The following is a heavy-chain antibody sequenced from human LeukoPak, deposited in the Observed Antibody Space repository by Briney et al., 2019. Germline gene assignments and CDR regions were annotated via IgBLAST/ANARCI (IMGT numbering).Heavy chain of an antibody. J-gene: IGHJ4*02. CDR2: ISGTGDRT. Sequence: GASLRLSCAASGFTFDTTDMTWVRQAPGQGPEWLSCISGTGDRTYYVDSVRGRFTISRDNSKNMLYLQMTSLRVEDTATYYCVKNSGIWSFWGRGTLAAVSS. CDR3: VKNSGIWSF. V-gene: IGHV3-23*01. CDR1: GFTFDTTD. D-gene: IGHD1-26*01.